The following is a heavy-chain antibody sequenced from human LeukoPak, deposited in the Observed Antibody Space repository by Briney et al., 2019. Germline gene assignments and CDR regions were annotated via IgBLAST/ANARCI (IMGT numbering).Heavy chain of an antibody. V-gene: IGHV1-2*02. D-gene: IGHD2-2*01. Sequence: ASVKVSCKASGHTFTGYYMHWVRQAPGQGLEWMGWINPNSGGTNYAQKFQGRVTMTRDTSISTAYMELSRLRSDDTAVYYCAREGGVVPAAMPLDYWGQGTLVTVSS. CDR1: GHTFTGYY. CDR3: AREGGVVPAAMPLDY. CDR2: INPNSGGT. J-gene: IGHJ4*02.